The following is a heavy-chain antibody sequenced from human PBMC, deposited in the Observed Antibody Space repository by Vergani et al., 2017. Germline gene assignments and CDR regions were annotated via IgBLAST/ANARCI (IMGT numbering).Heavy chain of an antibody. CDR1: GFTLCNYD. V-gene: IGHV3-30*02. Sequence: QVQLVESGGGVVQRGGSLRLSCATSGFTLCNYDMQWIRQGPGKGLEFVAFIQFDGSNQYYADSVKGRFTLSRDFSKNTIYLQMNSLRTDDTATYYCAKHFRGWGIDYWGQGTQVIVSS. J-gene: IGHJ4*02. CDR2: IQFDGSNQ. CDR3: AKHFRGWGIDY. D-gene: IGHD3-16*01.